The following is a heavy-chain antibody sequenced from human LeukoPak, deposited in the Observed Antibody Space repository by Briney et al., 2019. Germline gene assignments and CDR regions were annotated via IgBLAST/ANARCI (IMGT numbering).Heavy chain of an antibody. CDR3: APRSNNWYVLDY. D-gene: IGHD6-13*01. Sequence: GGSLRLSCAASGFTFSSYAMSWVRQAPGKGLEWVSGISGSGGSTYYADSVKGRFTISRDNSKNTLYVQMNSLRAEDTAVYYCAPRSNNWYVLDYWGQGTLVTVSS. J-gene: IGHJ4*02. CDR2: ISGSGGST. V-gene: IGHV3-23*01. CDR1: GFTFSSYA.